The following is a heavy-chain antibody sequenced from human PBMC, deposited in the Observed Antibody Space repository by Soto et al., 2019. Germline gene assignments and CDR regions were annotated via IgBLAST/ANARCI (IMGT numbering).Heavy chain of an antibody. Sequence: GESLKISCKGSGYSFTIYWISWVRQMPGKGLEWMGRIDPSDSYTNYSPSFQGHVTISADKSISTAYLQWSSLKASDTAMYYCARQSDYGDYFGPKWFDPWGQGTLVTVSS. V-gene: IGHV5-10-1*01. CDR3: ARQSDYGDYFGPKWFDP. J-gene: IGHJ5*02. D-gene: IGHD4-17*01. CDR1: GYSFTIYW. CDR2: IDPSDSYT.